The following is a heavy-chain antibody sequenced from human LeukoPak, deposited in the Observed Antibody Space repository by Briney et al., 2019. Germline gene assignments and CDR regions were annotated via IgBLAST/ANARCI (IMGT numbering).Heavy chain of an antibody. CDR1: GLTVSSSY. Sequence: GGSLTLSCAASGLTVSSSYMSWVRQAPGKGLEWVSIYNDGSTYYADSMKGRFTISRDNSKNTLYLQVNSLRAEDTAMYYCARNILFAFDIWGQGTMVTVSS. J-gene: IGHJ3*02. V-gene: IGHV3-53*01. CDR2: YNDGST. CDR3: ARNILFAFDI.